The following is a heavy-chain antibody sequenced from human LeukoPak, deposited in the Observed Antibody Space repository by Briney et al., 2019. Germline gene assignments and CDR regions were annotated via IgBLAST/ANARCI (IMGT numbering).Heavy chain of an antibody. CDR1: GFTFNNYV. CDR3: AKGSRDSRPYYFDF. D-gene: IGHD3-3*01. Sequence: GGSLRLSCAASGFTFNNYVMSWIRQAPGKGLEWASAIGGSGDATYYADSVKGRFTISRDNSRNTLYLQINSLRAEDMAIYYCAKGSRDSRPYYFDFWGLGTLVTVSS. CDR2: IGGSGDAT. V-gene: IGHV3-23*01. J-gene: IGHJ4*02.